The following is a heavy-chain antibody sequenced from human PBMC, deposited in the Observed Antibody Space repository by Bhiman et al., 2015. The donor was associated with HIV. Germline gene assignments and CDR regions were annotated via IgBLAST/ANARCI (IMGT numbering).Heavy chain of an antibody. CDR1: GFTFSQAW. V-gene: IGHV3-15*01. D-gene: IGHD3-16*02. J-gene: IGHJ4*02. CDR3: TTDYGAGIRLGELSFD. Sequence: EVQLVESGGGLVKPGGSLRLSCAASGFTFSQAWMSWVRQVPGKGLEWVGRIKSKTDGGTTDYATPVKGRFTISRDDSKNTVYLQMNSLKSEDTAVYYCTTDYGAGIRLGELSFDWGQGTLVTVSS. CDR2: IKSKTDGGTT.